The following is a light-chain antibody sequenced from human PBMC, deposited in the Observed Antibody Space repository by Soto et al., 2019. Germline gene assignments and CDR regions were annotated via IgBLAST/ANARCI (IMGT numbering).Light chain of an antibody. CDR2: LNSDGSH. V-gene: IGLV4-69*01. CDR3: QTWGAGTLV. CDR1: SGHSSYA. J-gene: IGLJ2*01. Sequence: QPVLTQSPSASASLGASVKLTCTLSSGHSSYAIAWHQQQPEKGPRYLMKLNSDGSHSKGDGIPDRFSGSSSGAERYLTTSGLQSEDEADYYCQTWGAGTLVFGGGTRLTVL.